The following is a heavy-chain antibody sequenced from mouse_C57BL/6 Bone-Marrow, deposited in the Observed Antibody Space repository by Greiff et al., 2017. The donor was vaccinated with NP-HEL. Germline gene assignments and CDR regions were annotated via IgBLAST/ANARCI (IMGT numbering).Heavy chain of an antibody. CDR1: GFTFSSYA. J-gene: IGHJ4*01. Sequence: EVQGVESGGGLVKPGGSLKLSCAASGFTFSSYAMSWVRQTPEKRLEWVATISDGGSYTYYPDNVKGRFTISRDNAKNNLYLQMSHLKSEDTAMYYCARDPLGGDYWGQGTSVTVSS. V-gene: IGHV5-4*01. D-gene: IGHD4-1*01. CDR2: ISDGGSYT. CDR3: ARDPLGGDY.